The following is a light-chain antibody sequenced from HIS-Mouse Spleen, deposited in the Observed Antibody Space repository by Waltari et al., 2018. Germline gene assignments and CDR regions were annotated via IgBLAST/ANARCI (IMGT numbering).Light chain of an antibody. J-gene: IGLJ1*01. CDR2: DVS. Sequence: QSALTQPRSVSGSPGQPVTISCTGTSSHVGGYNYVSWYQQHPGKAPKLMIYDVSKRPSGVPDRFSGSKSGNTASLTISGLQAEDEADYYCCSYAGSYTGVFGTGTKVTVL. V-gene: IGLV2-11*01. CDR3: CSYAGSYTGV. CDR1: SSHVGGYNY.